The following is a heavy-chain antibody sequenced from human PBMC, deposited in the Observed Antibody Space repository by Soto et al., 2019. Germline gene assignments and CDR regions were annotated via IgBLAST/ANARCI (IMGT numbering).Heavy chain of an antibody. J-gene: IGHJ5*02. CDR1: GYTFTSYW. CDR2: IFPSDSDT. CDR3: ARKDKSGYFNWFDP. V-gene: IGHV5-51*01. D-gene: IGHD3-22*01. Sequence: PGVSLKLSCRTSGYTFTSYWIACVRQMPGKGLEWMGIIFPSDSDTRYSPSFQGQVTISADRSTSTVFLQWASLKASDTAVYFCARKDKSGYFNWFDPWGQGTLVTVSS.